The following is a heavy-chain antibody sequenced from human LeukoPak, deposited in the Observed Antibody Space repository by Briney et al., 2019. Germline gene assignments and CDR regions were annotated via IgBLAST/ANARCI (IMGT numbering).Heavy chain of an antibody. V-gene: IGHV4-34*01. J-gene: IGHJ4*02. CDR3: ASDSSGYALNY. D-gene: IGHD3-22*01. CDR1: GGSISSYY. CDR2: INHSGST. Sequence: SETLSLTCTVSGGSISSYYWSWIRQPPGKGLEWIGEINHSGSTNYNPSLKSRVTISVDTSKNQFSLKLSSVTAADTAVYYCASDSSGYALNYWGQGTLVTVSS.